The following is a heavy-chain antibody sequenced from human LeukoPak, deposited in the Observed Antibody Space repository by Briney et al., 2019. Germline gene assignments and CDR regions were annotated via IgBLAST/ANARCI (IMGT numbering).Heavy chain of an antibody. J-gene: IGHJ4*02. CDR1: GFNFSSYA. D-gene: IGHD4-17*01. Sequence: PGGSLRLSCAASGFNFSSYAMSWVRQAPGKGLEWVSAISGSGGSTYYADSVKGRFTISRDNSKNTLYLQMNSLRAEDTAVYYCAKALGPFGDYADYWGQGTLVTVSS. CDR3: AKALGPFGDYADY. V-gene: IGHV3-23*01. CDR2: ISGSGGST.